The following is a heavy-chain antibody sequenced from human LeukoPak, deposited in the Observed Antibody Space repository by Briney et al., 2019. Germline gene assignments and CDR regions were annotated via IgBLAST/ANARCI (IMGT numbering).Heavy chain of an antibody. V-gene: IGHV3-21*01. CDR2: ISSSSSYI. D-gene: IGHD3-22*01. CDR3: ARGTSIGDYYDSSRYYEDFDY. J-gene: IGHJ4*02. Sequence: GGSLRLSCAASGFTFSSYSMNWVRQAPGKGLEWVSSISSSSSYIYYADSVKGRFTISRDNAKNSLYLQMNSLRAEDTAVYYCARGTSIGDYYDSSRYYEDFDYWGQGTLVTVSS. CDR1: GFTFSSYS.